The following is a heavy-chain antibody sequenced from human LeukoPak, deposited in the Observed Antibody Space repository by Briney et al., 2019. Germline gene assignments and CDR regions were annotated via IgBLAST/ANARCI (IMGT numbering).Heavy chain of an antibody. CDR2: IYYSENT. CDR3: ARTSGDYYYFYMDV. CDR1: GVSISNYC. V-gene: IGHV4-59*08. Sequence: SETLSLTCTASGVSISNYCWSWIRQPPGRGLEWIGYIYYSENTNYNPSLKSRVTISVDTSKNQFSLKLNSVTAADTAVYYCARTSGDYYYFYMDVWGKGTTVTVSS. J-gene: IGHJ6*03. D-gene: IGHD3-10*01.